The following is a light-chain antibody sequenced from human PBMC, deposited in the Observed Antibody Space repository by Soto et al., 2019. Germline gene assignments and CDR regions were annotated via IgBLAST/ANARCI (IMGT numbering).Light chain of an antibody. CDR2: RAS. Sequence: DIQMTQSPSTLSASVRDRVTITCRASQSISTWLAWYQQKPGKAPKLLIYRASSLESGVPSRFSGSGSGTEFSLTISSLQPDDFATYYCQQYNSDSRTFGQGTKVDIK. J-gene: IGKJ1*01. CDR1: QSISTW. CDR3: QQYNSDSRT. V-gene: IGKV1-5*03.